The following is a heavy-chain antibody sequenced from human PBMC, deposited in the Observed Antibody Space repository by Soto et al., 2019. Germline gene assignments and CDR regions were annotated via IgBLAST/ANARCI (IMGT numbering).Heavy chain of an antibody. J-gene: IGHJ4*02. CDR2: ISSNGGST. D-gene: IGHD3-9*01. Sequence: GGSLRLSCSASGFTFSSYAMHWVRQAPGKGLEYVSAISSNGGSTYYADPVKGRFTISRDNSKNTLYLQMSSLRAEDTAVYYCVKDRDYDILTGHEKHYWGQGTLVTVSS. V-gene: IGHV3-64D*06. CDR3: VKDRDYDILTGHEKHY. CDR1: GFTFSSYA.